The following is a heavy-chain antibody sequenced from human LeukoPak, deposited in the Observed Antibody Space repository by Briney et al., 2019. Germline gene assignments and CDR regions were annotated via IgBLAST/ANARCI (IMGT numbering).Heavy chain of an antibody. Sequence: SQTLSLTCTVSGGSISSGSYYWSWIRQPAGKGLEWIGRIYTSGSTNYNPSLKSRVTISVDTSKNQFSLKLSSVTAADTAVYYCARDRKGSSSWNWFDPWGQGTLVTVSS. CDR2: IYTSGST. V-gene: IGHV4-61*02. J-gene: IGHJ5*02. D-gene: IGHD6-13*01. CDR3: ARDRKGSSSWNWFDP. CDR1: GGSISSGSYY.